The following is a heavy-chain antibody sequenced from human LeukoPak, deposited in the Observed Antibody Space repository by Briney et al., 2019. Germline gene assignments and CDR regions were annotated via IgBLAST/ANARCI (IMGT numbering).Heavy chain of an antibody. V-gene: IGHV3-48*03. D-gene: IGHD3-16*02. J-gene: IGHJ5*02. CDR2: ISGRDSTI. Sequence: GGSLRLSCAASGFTFSRYEMNWVRQAPGKGLEWVSSISGRDSTIYYADSVKGRFTISRDNARNSLNLQMNSLRAEDTAIYYCARVEYDYVWGSYRNNWFDPWGQGTLVTVSS. CDR1: GFTFSRYE. CDR3: ARVEYDYVWGSYRNNWFDP.